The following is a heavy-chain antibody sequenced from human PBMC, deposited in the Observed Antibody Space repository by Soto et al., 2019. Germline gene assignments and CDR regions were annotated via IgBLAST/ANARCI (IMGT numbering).Heavy chain of an antibody. Sequence: SVKVSCKASGYTFTSSAVQWARQARGQRLEWIGWIVVGSGNTNYAQKFQERVTITRDMSTSTAYMELSSLRSEDTAVYYCAAGNYDFWSGRIYGMDVWGQGTTVTVSS. J-gene: IGHJ6*02. CDR3: AAGNYDFWSGRIYGMDV. CDR2: IVVGSGNT. V-gene: IGHV1-58*01. D-gene: IGHD3-3*01. CDR1: GYTFTSSA.